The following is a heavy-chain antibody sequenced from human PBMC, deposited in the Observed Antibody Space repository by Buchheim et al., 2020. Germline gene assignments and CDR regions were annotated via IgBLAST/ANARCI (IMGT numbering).Heavy chain of an antibody. V-gene: IGHV3-33*01. CDR2: IWYDGSNK. CDR1: GFTFSSYG. J-gene: IGHJ2*01. CDR3: ARSGDSSGYYHSYWYFDL. Sequence: QVQLVESGGGVVQPGRSLRLSCAASGFTFSSYGMHWVRQAPGKGLEWVAVIWYDGSNKYYADSVQGRFTISRDNSKNTLYLQMNSLRAEDTAVYYCARSGDSSGYYHSYWYFDLWGRGTL. D-gene: IGHD3-22*01.